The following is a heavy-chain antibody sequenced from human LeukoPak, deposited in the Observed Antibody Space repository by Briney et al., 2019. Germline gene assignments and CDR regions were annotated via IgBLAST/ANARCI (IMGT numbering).Heavy chain of an antibody. CDR2: VIPIFGTA. Sequence: SVKVSCKASGGTFSSYAISWVRQAPGQGLEWMGGVIPIFGTANYAQKFQGRVTITTDESTSTAYMELSSLRSEDTAVYYCARELVVGSGWYLDYWGQGTLVTVSS. CDR3: ARELVVGSGWYLDY. D-gene: IGHD6-25*01. CDR1: GGTFSSYA. J-gene: IGHJ4*02. V-gene: IGHV1-69*05.